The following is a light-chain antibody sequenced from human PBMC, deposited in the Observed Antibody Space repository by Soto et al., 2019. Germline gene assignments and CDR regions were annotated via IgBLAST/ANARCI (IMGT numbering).Light chain of an antibody. J-gene: IGKJ1*01. V-gene: IGKV3-15*01. CDR1: QSVGTN. CDR3: QQYSKWPPWT. CDR2: GAS. Sequence: EVVMTQFPATLSVSPGEKATLSCRASQSVGTNLVWYQQKPGQAPWLLIYGASTRATGVPARFSGSGSGTEFTLTISSLQSEDFAVYYCQQYSKWPPWTFGPGTKVEIK.